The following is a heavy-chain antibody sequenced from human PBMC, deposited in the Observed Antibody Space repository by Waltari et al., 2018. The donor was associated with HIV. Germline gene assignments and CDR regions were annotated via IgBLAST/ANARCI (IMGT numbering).Heavy chain of an antibody. D-gene: IGHD3-9*01. CDR1: GFTFSSYA. J-gene: IGHJ6*02. V-gene: IGHV3-23*01. CDR2: ISGSGRRT. CDR3: AKSGGDILTGHSYYYYGMDV. Sequence: QLLESGGGLVQPGGSLRLSCAASGFTFSSYAMSRVRPAPGKGLEWVAGISGSGRRTYYADSVKGRFTISRDNSKNTVYLQMNSLRAEDTAVYYCAKSGGDILTGHSYYYYGMDVWGLGTTVTVSS.